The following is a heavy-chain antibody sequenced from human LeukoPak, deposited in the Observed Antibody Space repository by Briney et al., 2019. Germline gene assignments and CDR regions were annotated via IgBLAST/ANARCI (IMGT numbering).Heavy chain of an antibody. D-gene: IGHD2-2*01. Sequence: PGGSLRLSCAASGFTFSSYGMHWVRQTPGKGLEGVAFIRYDGSNKYYADSVKGRFTISRDNSKNTLYLQMNSLRAEDTAVYYCAKNDGAYCSSTSCIDAFDIWGQGTMVTVSS. CDR2: IRYDGSNK. CDR3: AKNDGAYCSSTSCIDAFDI. V-gene: IGHV3-30*02. J-gene: IGHJ3*02. CDR1: GFTFSSYG.